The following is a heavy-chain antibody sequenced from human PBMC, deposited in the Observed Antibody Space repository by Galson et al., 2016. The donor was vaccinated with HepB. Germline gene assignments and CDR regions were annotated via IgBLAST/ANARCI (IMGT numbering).Heavy chain of an antibody. CDR3: AKLPPPYFSVASCRAY. V-gene: IGHV3-23*01. D-gene: IGHD3-9*01. J-gene: IGHJ4*02. CDR1: GFAFDNYA. CDR2: ISGSGGST. Sequence: LRLSCAASGFAFDNYAMSWVRQPPGKGLEWVSVISGSGGSTDYADSVKGRVTISRDNSNNTLYLQMISLRVEDTAVYYCAKLPPPYFSVASCRAYWGQGSLVTVSS.